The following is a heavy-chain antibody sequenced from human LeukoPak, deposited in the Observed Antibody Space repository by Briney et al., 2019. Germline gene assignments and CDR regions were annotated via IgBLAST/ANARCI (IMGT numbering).Heavy chain of an antibody. V-gene: IGHV3-15*01. Sequence: GGSLRLSCAASGFTFSNAWMSWVRQAPGKGLEWVGRIKSKTDDGTTDYAARVKGRFTITRDTSKYTLHLQMSSLKTEGTAMYYCAAGTFTLIRGIITYWGQGTLVTVSS. D-gene: IGHD3-10*01. J-gene: IGHJ4*02. CDR3: AAGTFTLIRGIITY. CDR1: GFTFSNAW. CDR2: IKSKTDDGTT.